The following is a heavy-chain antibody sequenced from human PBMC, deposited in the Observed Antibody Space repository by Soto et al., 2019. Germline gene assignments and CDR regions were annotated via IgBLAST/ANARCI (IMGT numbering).Heavy chain of an antibody. J-gene: IGHJ1*01. D-gene: IGHD3-22*01. CDR2: ISWEGGSR. CDR3: SVGATSGYFSFFQH. Sequence: EVQLVESGGVVVQPGGSLRLSCAASGFTFDDYTMHWVRQAPGKGLEWVSLISWEGGSRYYADSVQGRFTISSDNSKNSLHLQMNSRGTEDTAAYYCSVGATSGYFSFFQHWGQGTLVTVSS. V-gene: IGHV3-43*01. CDR1: GFTFDDYT.